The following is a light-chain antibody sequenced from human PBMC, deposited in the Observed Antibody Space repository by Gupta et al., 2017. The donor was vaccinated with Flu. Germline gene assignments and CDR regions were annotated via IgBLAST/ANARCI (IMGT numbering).Light chain of an antibody. Sequence: SALTQPPSASGTPGQRVTISCSGSTSNIGSNPVSWYHQLPGTAPKLLIYNDNQRPSGVPDRFSGSKSGASASLAISGLQSEDEADYLCASWDDSLNGHVIFGGGTKLTVL. CDR3: ASWDDSLNGHVI. CDR2: NDN. J-gene: IGLJ2*01. CDR1: TSNIGSNP. V-gene: IGLV1-44*01.